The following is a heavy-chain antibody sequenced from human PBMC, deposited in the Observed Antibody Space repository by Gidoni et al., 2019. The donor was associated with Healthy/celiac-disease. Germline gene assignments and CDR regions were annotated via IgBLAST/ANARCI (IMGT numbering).Heavy chain of an antibody. D-gene: IGHD2-21*01. Sequence: QVQLVESGGGVVQPGRSLRLSCAASGFTFSSYGMHWVRQAPGKGLAGVAVIWYEGSNKYYADSVKGRFTISRDNSKNTLYLQMNSLRAEDTAVYYCARDWSPYWVPPYGMDVWGQGTTVTVSS. CDR2: IWYEGSNK. V-gene: IGHV3-33*01. CDR3: ARDWSPYWVPPYGMDV. J-gene: IGHJ6*02. CDR1: GFTFSSYG.